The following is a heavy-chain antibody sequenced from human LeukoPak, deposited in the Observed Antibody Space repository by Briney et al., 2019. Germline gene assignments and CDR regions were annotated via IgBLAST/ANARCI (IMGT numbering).Heavy chain of an antibody. V-gene: IGHV3-53*01. D-gene: IGHD5-18*01. J-gene: IGHJ4*02. Sequence: GGSLRLSCAASGFTVSSNYMSWVRQAPGKGLEWVSVIYSGGSTYYADSVKGRFTISRDNSKNMLYLQMNSLRAEDTAVYYCAREGYSYGHFDYWGQGTLVTVSS. CDR3: AREGYSYGHFDY. CDR1: GFTVSSNY. CDR2: IYSGGST.